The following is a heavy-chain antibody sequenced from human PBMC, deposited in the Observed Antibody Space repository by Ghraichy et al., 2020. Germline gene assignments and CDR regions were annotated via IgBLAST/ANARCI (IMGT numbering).Heavy chain of an antibody. D-gene: IGHD4-11*01. Sequence: SQTLSLTCSVSGDSISNYYWSWIRQPPGKGLECIGYISYSGSTNYNPSLKSRVTISVDKSRNQFSLKLTSVTAADTAVYYCASIYDYSNHYLDNWGQGTLVTVSS. CDR2: ISYSGST. V-gene: IGHV4-59*01. CDR1: GDSISNYY. CDR3: ASIYDYSNHYLDN. J-gene: IGHJ4*02.